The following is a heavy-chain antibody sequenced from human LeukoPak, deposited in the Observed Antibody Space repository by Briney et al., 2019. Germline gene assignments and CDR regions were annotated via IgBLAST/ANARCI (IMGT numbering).Heavy chain of an antibody. D-gene: IGHD3-22*01. CDR3: ARDRGPTYYYDSSGYYYEGLGY. CDR1: GYTFTSHY. CDR2: INPNSGGT. V-gene: IGHV1-2*02. Sequence: ASVKVSCKASGYTFTSHYMHWVRQAPGQGLEWMGWINPNSGGTNYAQKFQGRVTMTRDTSISTAYMELSRLRSDDTAVYYCARDRGPTYYYDSSGYYYEGLGYWGQGTLVTVSS. J-gene: IGHJ4*02.